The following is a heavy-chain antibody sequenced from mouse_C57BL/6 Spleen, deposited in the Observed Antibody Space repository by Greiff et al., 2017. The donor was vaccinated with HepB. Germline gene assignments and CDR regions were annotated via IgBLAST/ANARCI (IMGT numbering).Heavy chain of an antibody. D-gene: IGHD1-1*01. J-gene: IGHJ4*01. Sequence: VKLMESGPELVKPGASVKISCKASGYAFSSSWMNWVKQRPGKGLEWIGRIYPGDGDTNYNGKFKGKATLTADKSSSTAYMQLSSLTSEDSAVYFCAGYGSSFYYAMDYWGQGTSVTVSS. CDR1: GYAFSSSW. V-gene: IGHV1-82*01. CDR3: AGYGSSFYYAMDY. CDR2: IYPGDGDT.